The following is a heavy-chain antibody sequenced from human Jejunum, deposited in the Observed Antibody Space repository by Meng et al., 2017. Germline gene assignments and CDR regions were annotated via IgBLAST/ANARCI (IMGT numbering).Heavy chain of an antibody. V-gene: IGHV4-59*01. D-gene: IGHD1-1*01. CDR3: AKGRRVNNLYLNDY. CDR2: IYYTGSI. J-gene: IGHJ4*01. Sequence: AGSLRLSCTVSGGSMSTYYWSWIRQPPGKGLEWIGYIYYTGSIKYNPCLKSRVTIPVDTSKNQFSLKLISVTAADKAVYYCAKGRRVNNLYLNDYWGQGTMVTVSS. CDR1: GGSMSTYY.